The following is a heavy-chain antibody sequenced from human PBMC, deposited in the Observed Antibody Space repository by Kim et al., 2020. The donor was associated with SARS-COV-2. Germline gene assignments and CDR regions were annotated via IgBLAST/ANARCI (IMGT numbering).Heavy chain of an antibody. CDR1: GFTFDDYG. CDR2: INWNGGST. D-gene: IGHD3-10*01. CDR3: AKDRGITMVRGVVSYYFDY. J-gene: IGHJ4*02. V-gene: IGHV3-20*04. Sequence: GGSLRLSCAASGFTFDDYGMSWVRQAPGKGLEWVSGINWNGGSTGYADSVKGRFTISRDNAKNSLYLQMNSLRAEDTAVYYCAKDRGITMVRGVVSYYFDYGGQGTLVTVSS.